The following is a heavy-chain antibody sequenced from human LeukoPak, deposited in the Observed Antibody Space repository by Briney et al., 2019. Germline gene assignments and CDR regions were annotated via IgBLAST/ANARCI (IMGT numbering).Heavy chain of an antibody. J-gene: IGHJ4*02. V-gene: IGHV4-59*01. Sequence: SETLSLTCTVSGASISSYYWSWIRQSPGKGLEWIGYVHHTGSRSYNPSLKSRVTISLNRDKSQFSLKLTSVTAADTAVYYCARERATSGRCRFDFWGQGALVTVSS. CDR3: ARERATSGRCRFDF. CDR2: VHHTGSR. D-gene: IGHD6-25*01. CDR1: GASISSYY.